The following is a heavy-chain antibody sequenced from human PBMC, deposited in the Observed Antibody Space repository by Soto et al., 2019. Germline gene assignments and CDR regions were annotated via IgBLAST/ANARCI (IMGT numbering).Heavy chain of an antibody. V-gene: IGHV3-33*01. CDR2: IGYDGSNK. CDR1: GFTFRSYG. Sequence: QVQLVESGGGVVQPGKSLRLSCVASGFTFRSYGMHWVRQAPGKGLEWMALIGYDGSNKQYADSVKGRFTISRDNSKNPQYLQMNSLRVEDTAVYYCARADYYGSGNYGVNYWGQGTLVTVSS. D-gene: IGHD3-10*01. CDR3: ARADYYGSGNYGVNY. J-gene: IGHJ4*02.